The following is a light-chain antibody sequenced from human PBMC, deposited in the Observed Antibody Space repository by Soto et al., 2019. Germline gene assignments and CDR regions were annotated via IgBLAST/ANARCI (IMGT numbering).Light chain of an antibody. Sequence: EIVLTQSPGTLSLSPGERVTLSYRASQSVSSSYLAWYQQKPGQAPRLLIYGASSRATGIPDRFSGSGSGTDFTLTISRLEPEDFAVYYCQQYDSSPYTFGQGTNLEIK. CDR3: QQYDSSPYT. J-gene: IGKJ2*01. V-gene: IGKV3-20*01. CDR1: QSVSSSY. CDR2: GAS.